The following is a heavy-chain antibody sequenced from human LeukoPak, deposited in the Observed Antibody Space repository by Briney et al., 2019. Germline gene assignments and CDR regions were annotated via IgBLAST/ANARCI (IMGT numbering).Heavy chain of an antibody. D-gene: IGHD6-19*01. CDR3: AKPRGTVGYSSGLRWFDP. V-gene: IGHV3-21*04. CDR1: GFTFSSYA. Sequence: PGGSLRLSCAASGFTFSSYAMSWVRQAPGKGLEWVSSISSSSSYIYYADSVRGRFTISRDNAKNSLYLQMNSLRAEDTAVYYCAKPRGTVGYSSGLRWFDPWGQGTLVTVSS. J-gene: IGHJ5*02. CDR2: ISSSSSYI.